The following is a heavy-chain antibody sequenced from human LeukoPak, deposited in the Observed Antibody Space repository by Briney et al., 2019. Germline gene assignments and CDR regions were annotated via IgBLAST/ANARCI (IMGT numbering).Heavy chain of an antibody. Sequence: SETLSLTCAVYGGSFGGYYWSWIRQPPGKGLEWIGEINHSGSTNYNPSLKSRVTISVDTSKNQFSLKLSSVTAADTAVYYCARGRVWQQLVRVRIYGKDVWGQGTTVTVSS. CDR2: INHSGST. CDR1: GGSFGGYY. CDR3: ARGRVWQQLVRVRIYGKDV. D-gene: IGHD6-13*01. J-gene: IGHJ6*02. V-gene: IGHV4-34*01.